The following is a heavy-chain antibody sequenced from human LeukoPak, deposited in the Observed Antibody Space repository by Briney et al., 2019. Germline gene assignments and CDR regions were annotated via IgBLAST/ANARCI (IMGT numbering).Heavy chain of an antibody. J-gene: IGHJ6*02. V-gene: IGHV3-30*18. D-gene: IGHD1-14*01. CDR1: GSTFSSYG. Sequence: HPGRSLRLSCAASGSTFSSYGMHWVRQAPGKGLEWVAVISYDGSNKYYADSVRGRFTISRDNSKNTLYLQMNSLRAEDTAVYYCAKDLRPEPFYGMDVWGQGTTVTVSS. CDR3: AKDLRPEPFYGMDV. CDR2: ISYDGSNK.